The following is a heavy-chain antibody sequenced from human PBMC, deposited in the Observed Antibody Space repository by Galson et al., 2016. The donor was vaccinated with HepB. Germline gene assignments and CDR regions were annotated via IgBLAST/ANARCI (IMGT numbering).Heavy chain of an antibody. J-gene: IGHJ4*02. D-gene: IGHD3-10*01. CDR3: TPGFPAHRY. CDR2: IRSKAKSYAT. V-gene: IGHV3-73*01. Sequence: SLRLSCAASGFTFSGSTMHWVRQASGKGLEWIGRIRSKAKSYATAYAASVEGRFTISRDDSKNTAYLQVNSLKTEDTAVYYCTPGFPAHRYWGQGTLVTVSS. CDR1: GFTFSGST.